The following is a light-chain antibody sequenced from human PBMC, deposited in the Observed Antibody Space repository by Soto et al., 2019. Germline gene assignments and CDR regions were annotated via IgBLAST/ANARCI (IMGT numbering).Light chain of an antibody. CDR1: QSISSSY. Sequence: EIVLTQSPGTLSLSPGEGATLSCRTSQSISSSYLSWFQQRPGQAPRVLIYGASNRASGIPDRFSGSGSGTDFTLTISSLEPEDFAVYYCQYYGRSPPYTFGQGTKQDIK. CDR3: QYYGRSPPYT. J-gene: IGKJ2*01. CDR2: GAS. V-gene: IGKV3-20*01.